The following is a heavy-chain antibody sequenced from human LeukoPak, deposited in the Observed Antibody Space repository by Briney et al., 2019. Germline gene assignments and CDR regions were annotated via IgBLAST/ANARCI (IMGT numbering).Heavy chain of an antibody. V-gene: IGHV4-34*01. D-gene: IGHD3-10*01. CDR3: ARARPFGVALWFGALFGGPDAGSFDY. J-gene: IGHJ4*02. CDR1: GGSFSGYY. Sequence: PSETLSLTCAVFGGSFSGYYWTWLRQPPGKGLVWFGEINHSGSTYYNPSLKSRVTISVDTSKSHFSLELSSVTAADTAVYYCARARPFGVALWFGALFGGPDAGSFDYWVQGTLVTVSS. CDR2: INHSGST.